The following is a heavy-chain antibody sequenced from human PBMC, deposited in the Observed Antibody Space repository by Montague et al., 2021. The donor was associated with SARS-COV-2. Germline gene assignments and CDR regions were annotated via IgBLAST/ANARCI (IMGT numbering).Heavy chain of an antibody. CDR1: GYSISSSYYY. CDR2: NCCTAKT. J-gene: IGHJ4*02. V-gene: IGHV4-39*01. Sequence: SETLSLTCTVSGYSISSSYYYWVWNRQCQGKGWDWKRSNCCTAKTNHNPTRRSRVSFYMDTSKNHFSLSLITVTVADTAVYFCARQLPSYCATNKCYPYYLDGWGQGALVTVSS. CDR3: ARQLPSYCATNKCYPYYLDG. D-gene: IGHD2-8*01.